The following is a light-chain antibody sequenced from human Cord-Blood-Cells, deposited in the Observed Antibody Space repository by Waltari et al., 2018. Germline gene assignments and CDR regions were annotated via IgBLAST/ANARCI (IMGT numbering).Light chain of an antibody. CDR3: VLYMGSGIWV. CDR2: STN. J-gene: IGLJ3*02. Sequence: QTVLTQEPSFSVTSGGTVTVTCGLSSSPVCTSYYTNWYQQTPGQAPRPLIYSTNTRSSGVPDRFSGSILGNKAALTITGAQADDESDYYCVLYMGSGIWVFGGGTKLTVL. V-gene: IGLV8-61*01. CDR1: SSPVCTSYY.